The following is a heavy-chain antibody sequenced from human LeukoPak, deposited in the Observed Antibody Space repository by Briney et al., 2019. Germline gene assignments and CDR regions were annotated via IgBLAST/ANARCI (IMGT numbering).Heavy chain of an antibody. D-gene: IGHD3-3*01. CDR2: INSDGSIT. Sequence: GGSQTLPCAASGFTFINYWMHGVRQAPGKGLVWLSRINSDGSITQYADFVKGRFTISRDNARNTLYLQMNSLRVEDTAVYYCVRLLDVDYWGQGTLVTVSS. CDR3: VRLLDVDY. CDR1: GFTFINYW. J-gene: IGHJ4*02. V-gene: IGHV3-74*03.